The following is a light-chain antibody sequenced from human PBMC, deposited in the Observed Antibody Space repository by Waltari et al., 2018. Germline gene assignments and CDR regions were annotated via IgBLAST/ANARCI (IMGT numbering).Light chain of an antibody. CDR1: SSKIESNH. Sequence: QSVLTQSPSASGTPRQRVTLSCSGSSSKIESNHVLWYQQIPGTAPKPLIFRANMRPSGVPDRFSASKSGTSASLAISGLRSEDEADYYCAAWDNSLSGVLFGGGTKLTVL. CDR2: RAN. CDR3: AAWDNSLSGVL. V-gene: IGLV1-47*01. J-gene: IGLJ2*01.